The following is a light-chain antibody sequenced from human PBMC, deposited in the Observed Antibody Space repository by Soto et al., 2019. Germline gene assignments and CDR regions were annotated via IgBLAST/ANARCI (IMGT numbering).Light chain of an antibody. V-gene: IGKV2-30*02. J-gene: IGKJ2*01. CDR1: QGLVHYSGNTY. CDR2: KIS. CDR3: MQTSHWPYT. Sequence: DAVLTQSPLSLPVTLGQPASISCRASQGLVHYSGNTYLNWFNQRPGQSPRRLIYKISSRDSGVPDRFSGSGSGPYFTLEISRVEAEDVGVYYCMQTSHWPYTVGQGTKVEIK.